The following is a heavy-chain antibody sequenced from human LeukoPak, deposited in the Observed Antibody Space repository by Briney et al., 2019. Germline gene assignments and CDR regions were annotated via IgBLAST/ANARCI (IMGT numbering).Heavy chain of an antibody. J-gene: IGHJ4*02. CDR2: IHYSGST. V-gene: IGHV4-59*08. CDR3: ATLEYNYGPLQY. Sequence: SETLSFTCIVSGGSISSNHWSWIRQPPGKGLEWIGFIHYSGSTNYNPSLKSRVTISVDTSKNQFSLKLSSVTAADTAVYYCATLEYNYGPLQYWGQGTLVTVSS. CDR1: GGSISSNH. D-gene: IGHD5-18*01.